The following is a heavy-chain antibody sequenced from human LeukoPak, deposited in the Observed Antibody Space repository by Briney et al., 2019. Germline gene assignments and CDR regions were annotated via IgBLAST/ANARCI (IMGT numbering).Heavy chain of an antibody. D-gene: IGHD1-26*01. V-gene: IGHV4-59*01. CDR2: IYYSGST. J-gene: IGHJ5*02. Sequence: NPSETLSLTCTVSGGSISSYYWSWIRQPPGKGLEWIGYIYYSGSTNYNPSLKSRVTISVDTSKNQFSLKLSSVTAADTAVYYCAKGSGSYRSWFDPWGQGTLVTVPS. CDR1: GGSISSYY. CDR3: AKGSGSYRSWFDP.